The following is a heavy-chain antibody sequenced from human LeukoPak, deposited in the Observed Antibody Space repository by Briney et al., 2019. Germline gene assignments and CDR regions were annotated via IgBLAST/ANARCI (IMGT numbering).Heavy chain of an antibody. J-gene: IGHJ4*02. Sequence: GGSLRLSCAASGFTFSSYGMHWVRQAPGKGLEWVVVISHDGSNNNYADSVKGRFTISRDNSKNTLYLQMNSLRAGDTAVYYCARGGRGSSWFDNWGQGTLVTVSS. D-gene: IGHD6-13*01. CDR2: ISHDGSNN. CDR3: ARGGRGSSWFDN. CDR1: GFTFSSYG. V-gene: IGHV3-33*05.